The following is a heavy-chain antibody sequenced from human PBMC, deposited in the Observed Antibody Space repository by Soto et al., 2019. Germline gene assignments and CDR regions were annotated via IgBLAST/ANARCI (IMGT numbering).Heavy chain of an antibody. CDR3: AISCENGPWCAFDI. Sequence: GGSLRLSCAASGFTFSSYAMSWVRQAPGKGLEWVSVMSSSGSRTYYADSVKGRFTISRDNFKNTLYMQMNSLRAEDTAVYYCAISCENGPWCAFDIWGQGTMVTVSS. D-gene: IGHD2-15*01. V-gene: IGHV3-23*01. J-gene: IGHJ3*02. CDR2: MSSSGSRT. CDR1: GFTFSSYA.